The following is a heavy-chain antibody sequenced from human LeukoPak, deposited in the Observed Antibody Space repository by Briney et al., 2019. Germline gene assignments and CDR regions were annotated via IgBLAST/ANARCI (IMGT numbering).Heavy chain of an antibody. V-gene: IGHV4-61*02. CDR1: GGSISSGSYY. CDR2: IYTSGST. J-gene: IGHJ4*02. D-gene: IGHD6-13*01. Sequence: SETLSLTCTVSGGSISSGSYYWSWIRQPAGKGLEWIGRIYTSGSTSYNPSLKSRVTMSVDTSKNQFSLKLSSVTAADTAVYYCAREAIAAPYPDYWGRGTLVTVSS. CDR3: AREAIAAPYPDY.